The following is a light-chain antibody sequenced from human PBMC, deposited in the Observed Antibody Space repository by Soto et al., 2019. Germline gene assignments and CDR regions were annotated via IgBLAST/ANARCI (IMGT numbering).Light chain of an antibody. CDR1: QDISNY. CDR3: QQYDNPALT. CDR2: DAS. Sequence: DIPMTQSPSSLSASVGDRVTITCQASQDISNYLNWYQQKPGKAPKLLIYDASNLETGVPSRFSGSGSWTDFTFTISSLQPEDIATYYCQQYDNPALTFGGGTKVEIK. J-gene: IGKJ4*01. V-gene: IGKV1-33*01.